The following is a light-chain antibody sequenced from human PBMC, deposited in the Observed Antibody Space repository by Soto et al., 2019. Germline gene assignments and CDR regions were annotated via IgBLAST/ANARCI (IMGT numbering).Light chain of an antibody. Sequence: DIVMTQSPAPLSVSPLERATLSCRASQSVSSNLAWYQQKPGQAPRLLIYGASTRATGIPARFSGSGSGTEFTLTISSLQSEDFAVYYCQQYNNWPPWTFGQGTKVDIK. CDR2: GAS. CDR1: QSVSSN. J-gene: IGKJ1*01. CDR3: QQYNNWPPWT. V-gene: IGKV3-15*01.